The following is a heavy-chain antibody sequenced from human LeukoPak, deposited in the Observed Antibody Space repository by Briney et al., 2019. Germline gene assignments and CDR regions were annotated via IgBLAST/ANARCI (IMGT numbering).Heavy chain of an antibody. V-gene: IGHV3-21*05. D-gene: IGHD5-18*01. Sequence: GGSLRLSCAASGFTFSSYEMNWVRQAPGKGLEWLSYISSSSSYIYYADSVKGRFTISRDNAKNSLYLQMNSLRAEDTAVYYCARDGPGYSYGYHYYYGMDVWGQGTTVTVSS. J-gene: IGHJ6*02. CDR1: GFTFSSYE. CDR2: ISSSSSYI. CDR3: ARDGPGYSYGYHYYYGMDV.